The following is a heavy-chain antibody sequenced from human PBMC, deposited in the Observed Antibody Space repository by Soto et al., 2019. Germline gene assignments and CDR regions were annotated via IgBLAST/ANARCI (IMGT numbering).Heavy chain of an antibody. CDR3: ARLLGYCSSTSCFYYYYYYMDV. CDR2: ISAYNGNT. J-gene: IGHJ6*03. Sequence: QVQLVQSGAEVKKPGASVKVSCKASGYTFTSYGISWVRQAPGQGLEWMGWISAYNGNTNYAQKLQGRVTMTTDTSTSTAYMELRSLRSDGTAVYYCARLLGYCSSTSCFYYYYYYMDVWGKGTTVTVSS. V-gene: IGHV1-18*01. CDR1: GYTFTSYG. D-gene: IGHD2-2*01.